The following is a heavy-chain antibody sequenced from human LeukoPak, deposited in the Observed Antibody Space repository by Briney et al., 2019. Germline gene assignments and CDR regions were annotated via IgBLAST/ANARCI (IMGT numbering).Heavy chain of an antibody. CDR3: ARNDYGDYKFDY. CDR1: GGSISSSSYF. V-gene: IGHV4-39*07. CDR2: INYSGTT. J-gene: IGHJ4*02. D-gene: IGHD4-17*01. Sequence: SETLSLTCTVSGGSISSSSYFWVWIRQPPGKGLEWIGSINYSGTTYYKSSLKSRVTMSVDTSKNQFSLKLSSVTAADTAVYYCARNDYGDYKFDYWGQGTLVTVSS.